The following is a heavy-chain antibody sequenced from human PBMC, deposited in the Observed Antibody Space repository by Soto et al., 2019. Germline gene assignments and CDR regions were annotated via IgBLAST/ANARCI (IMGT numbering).Heavy chain of an antibody. CDR1: GFTFSSYA. CDR3: AKDLGRNYYDSSGYYGAVDC. Sequence: GGSLRLSCAASGFTFSSYAMSWVRQAPGKGLEWVSAISGSGGSTYYADSVKGRFTISRDNSKNTLYLQMNSLRAEDTAVYYCAKDLGRNYYDSSGYYGAVDCWGQGTLVTVSS. J-gene: IGHJ4*02. D-gene: IGHD3-22*01. V-gene: IGHV3-23*01. CDR2: ISGSGGST.